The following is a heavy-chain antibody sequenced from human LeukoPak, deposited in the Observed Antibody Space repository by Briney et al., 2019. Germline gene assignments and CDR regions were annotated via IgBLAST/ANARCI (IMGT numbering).Heavy chain of an antibody. CDR1: GYTFTGYY. D-gene: IGHD5-12*01. CDR3: ARFPADIVATSTNRFANWFDP. J-gene: IGHJ5*02. V-gene: IGHV1-2*02. CDR2: INPNSGGT. Sequence: GASVKVSCKASGYTFTGYYMHWVRQAPGRGLEWMGWINPNSGGTNYAQKLQGRVTMTTDTSTSTAYMELRSLRSDDTAVYYCARFPADIVATSTNRFANWFDPWGQGTLVTVSS.